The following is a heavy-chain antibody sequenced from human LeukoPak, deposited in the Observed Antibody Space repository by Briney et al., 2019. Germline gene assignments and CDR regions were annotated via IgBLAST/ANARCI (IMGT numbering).Heavy chain of an antibody. CDR1: GFTFANAW. Sequence: GGSLRLSCAASGFTFANAWMSWVRQAPGKGLEWVAFIRYDGSNKYYADSVKGRFTISRDNSKNTLYLQMNSLRAEDTAVYYCARPADGSGSYRDNYFDYWGQGTLVTVSS. D-gene: IGHD3-10*01. CDR3: ARPADGSGSYRDNYFDY. V-gene: IGHV3-30*02. J-gene: IGHJ4*02. CDR2: IRYDGSNK.